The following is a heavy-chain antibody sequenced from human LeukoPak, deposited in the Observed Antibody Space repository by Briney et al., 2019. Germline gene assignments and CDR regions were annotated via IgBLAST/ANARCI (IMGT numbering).Heavy chain of an antibody. D-gene: IGHD3-10*01. CDR1: GGSISSSSYY. J-gene: IGHJ4*02. CDR2: IYSSGST. V-gene: IGHV4-39*07. Sequence: PSETLSLTCTVSGGSISSSSYYWGWIRQPPGKGLEWIGSIYSSGSTYYNPSLKSRVTISVDTSKNQFSLKLSSVTAADTAVYYCARESRSVPLSGSYYRADYWGQGTLVTVSS. CDR3: ARESRSVPLSGSYYRADY.